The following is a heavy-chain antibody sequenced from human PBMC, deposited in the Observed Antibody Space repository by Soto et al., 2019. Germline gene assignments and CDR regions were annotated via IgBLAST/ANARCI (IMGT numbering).Heavy chain of an antibody. D-gene: IGHD4-17*01. Sequence: QVQLVESGGGVVQPGRSLRLSCAASGFTFSSYGMHWVRQAPGKGLEWAAVISYDGSNKYYADSVKGRFTISRDNSKNTLYLQMNSLRAEDTAVYYCAKIHQLGDYAHYYYGMDVWGQGTTVTVSS. CDR3: AKIHQLGDYAHYYYGMDV. V-gene: IGHV3-30*18. CDR1: GFTFSSYG. CDR2: ISYDGSNK. J-gene: IGHJ6*02.